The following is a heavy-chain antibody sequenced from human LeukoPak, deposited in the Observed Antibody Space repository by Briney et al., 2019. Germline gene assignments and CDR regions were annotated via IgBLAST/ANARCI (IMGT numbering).Heavy chain of an antibody. CDR2: INTNTGNP. V-gene: IGHV7-4-1*02. CDR1: GYTFTSYA. J-gene: IGHJ6*03. CDR3: ARVHYYDSSGYSENRYYYYMDV. Sequence: ASVKVSCKASGYTFTSYAMNWVRQAPGQGLEWMGWINTNTGNPTYAQGFTGRFVFSLDTSVSTAYLQISSLKAEDTAVYYCARVHYYDSSGYSENRYYYYMDVWGKGTTVTISS. D-gene: IGHD3-22*01.